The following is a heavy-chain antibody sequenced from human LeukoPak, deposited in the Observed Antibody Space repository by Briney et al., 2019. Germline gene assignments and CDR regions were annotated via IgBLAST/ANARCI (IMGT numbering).Heavy chain of an antibody. CDR1: GFTFGTYW. CDR2: INSDGSSP. J-gene: IGHJ4*02. D-gene: IGHD3-10*01. V-gene: IGHV3-74*01. CDR3: ARLLHFYGSVSPPRHFDY. Sequence: PGGSLRLSCAASGFTFGTYWMHWVRQAPGKGLVWLSRINSDGSSPIYADSVKGRFTISRDNSKSTLYLQMGSLRAEDMAVYYCARLLHFYGSVSPPRHFDYWGQGTLVTVSS.